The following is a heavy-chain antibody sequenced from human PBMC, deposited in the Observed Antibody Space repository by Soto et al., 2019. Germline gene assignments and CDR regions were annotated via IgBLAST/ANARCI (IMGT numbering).Heavy chain of an antibody. D-gene: IGHD6-6*01. Sequence: EVQLVESGGGLVQPGGSLRLSCAASGFTFSTCWMMWVRQAPGKGLEWVANINQDGSERYYVDSVKGRFTISRDNAKNSLYLQMNSLRAEDTAVYYCAREGSSSYDYYYYMDVWGKGTTVTVSS. CDR3: AREGSSSYDYYYYMDV. CDR1: GFTFSTCW. J-gene: IGHJ6*03. V-gene: IGHV3-7*03. CDR2: INQDGSER.